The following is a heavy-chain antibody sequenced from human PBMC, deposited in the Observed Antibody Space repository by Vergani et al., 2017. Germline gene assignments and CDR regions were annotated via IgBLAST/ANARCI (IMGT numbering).Heavy chain of an antibody. CDR1: GGSISSGGYY. CDR3: VRLRYYDWIPRPGYFDV. CDR2: VFHTGSV. V-gene: IGHV4-31*03. Sequence: QVQLQESGPGLVKPSQTLSLTCTVSGGSISSGGYYWSWVRQAPGKGLEWIGEVFHTGSVTYNPSLRSRVTISIDKFRNQFSLKMTSVSPADTAVYFCVRLRYYDWIPRPGYFDVWGRGSLVTVSS. D-gene: IGHD3-9*01. J-gene: IGHJ2*01.